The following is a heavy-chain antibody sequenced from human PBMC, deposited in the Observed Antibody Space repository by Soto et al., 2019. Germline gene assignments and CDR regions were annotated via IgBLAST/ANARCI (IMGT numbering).Heavy chain of an antibody. CDR3: AKDRRGAYCSGGICYSPDY. Sequence: EVQLWESGGGLVQPGGSLRLSCAVSGFTFSSHVMSWVRQAPGKGLEWVSAISGTGGTDYADSVKGRFTISRDNSKNGLYLQMNNLRDEDTAVYYCAKDRRGAYCSGGICYSPDYWGQGTLVIVSS. V-gene: IGHV3-23*01. CDR1: GFTFSSHV. J-gene: IGHJ4*02. CDR2: ISGTGGT. D-gene: IGHD2-15*01.